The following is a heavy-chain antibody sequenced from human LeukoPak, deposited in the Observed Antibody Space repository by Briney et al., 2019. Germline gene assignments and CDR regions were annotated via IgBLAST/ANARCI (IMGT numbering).Heavy chain of an antibody. D-gene: IGHD5-18*01. CDR1: GYSFTSYW. CDR3: ARHNGVNTAMVTADY. V-gene: IGHV5-51*01. J-gene: IGHJ4*02. Sequence: GESLKISCKGSGYSFTSYWIGWVRQMSGKGLEWMGIIYPGDSDTRYSPSFQGQVTISADKSISTAYLQWSSLKASDTAMYYCARHNGVNTAMVTADYWGQGTLVTVSS. CDR2: IYPGDSDT.